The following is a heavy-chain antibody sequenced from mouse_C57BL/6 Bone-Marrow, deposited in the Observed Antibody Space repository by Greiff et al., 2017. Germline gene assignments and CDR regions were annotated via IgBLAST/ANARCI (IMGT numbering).Heavy chain of an antibody. V-gene: IGHV4-1*01. D-gene: IGHD2-5*01. CDR1: GIDFSRYW. Sequence: DVKLVESGGGLVQPGGSLKLSCAASGIDFSRYWMSWVRRAPGKGLEWIGEINPDSSTINYAPSLKDKFIISRDNAKNTLYLQMSKVRSEDTALYYCARSRLLGYSNWYFDVWGTGTTVTVSS. CDR3: ARSRLLGYSNWYFDV. J-gene: IGHJ1*03. CDR2: INPDSSTI.